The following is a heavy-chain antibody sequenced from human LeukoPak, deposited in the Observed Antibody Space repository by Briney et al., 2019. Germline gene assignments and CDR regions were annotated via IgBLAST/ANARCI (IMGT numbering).Heavy chain of an antibody. CDR1: GYTFTRYG. D-gene: IGHD6-13*01. CDR3: ARDRAGAGHFDY. V-gene: IGHV1-18*01. J-gene: IGHJ4*02. Sequence: ASVKVSCKASGYTFTRYGISWVRQAPGQGLEWMGWISAYNGNTNYAQKLQGRVTMTTDTSTSTAYMELRSLRSDDTAVYYCARDRAGAGHFDYWGQGTLVTVSS. CDR2: ISAYNGNT.